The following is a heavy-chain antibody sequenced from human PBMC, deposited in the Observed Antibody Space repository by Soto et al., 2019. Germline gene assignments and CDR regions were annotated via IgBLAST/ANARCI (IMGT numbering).Heavy chain of an antibody. Sequence: GGSLRLSCAASGFSFSTYAMSWVRQAPGKGLEWVSTISGSSGSAYYADSGKGRFTISRDNSKNTFYLQVNSLRAEDTAVYYCAKNLGATTYFFDYWGQGTLVTVSS. V-gene: IGHV3-23*01. CDR2: ISGSSGSA. J-gene: IGHJ4*02. D-gene: IGHD3-16*01. CDR3: AKNLGATTYFFDY. CDR1: GFSFSTYA.